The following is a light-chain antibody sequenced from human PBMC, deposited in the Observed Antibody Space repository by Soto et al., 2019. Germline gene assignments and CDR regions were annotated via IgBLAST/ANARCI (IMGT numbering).Light chain of an antibody. CDR1: QSVSSY. CDR3: QQRSIWPPESPLT. V-gene: IGKV3-11*01. CDR2: DAS. J-gene: IGKJ4*01. Sequence: EIVLTQSPATLSLSPGERATLSCRASQSVSSYLAWYQQKPGQAPRLLIYDASNRATGIPARFSGSGSGTDFTLTISSLEPEDFAVYYCQQRSIWPPESPLTFGGGTKVEIK.